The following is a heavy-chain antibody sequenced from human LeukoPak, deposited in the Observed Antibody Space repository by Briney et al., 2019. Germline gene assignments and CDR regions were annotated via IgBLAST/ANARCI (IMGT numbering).Heavy chain of an antibody. Sequence: PSETLSLTCAVYGGSFSDYYWSWIRQPPGKGLEWIGEINDSGSTNYNPSLKSRVTMLEDTSKNQFSLKLSSVTVADTAVYYCARGGGPAPGYWGQGTVVTVSS. CDR1: GGSFSDYY. J-gene: IGHJ4*02. CDR2: INDSGST. V-gene: IGHV4-34*01. CDR3: ARGGGPAPGY.